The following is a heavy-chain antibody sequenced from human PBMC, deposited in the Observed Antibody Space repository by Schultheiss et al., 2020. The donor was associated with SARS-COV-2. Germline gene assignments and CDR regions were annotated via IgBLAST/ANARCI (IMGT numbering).Heavy chain of an antibody. CDR2: IYYSGST. Sequence: SQTLSLTCAVYGGSFSGYYWSWIRQPPGKGLEWIGYIYYSGSTNYNPSLESRVTISVDTSKNQFSLKLTSVTAEDTAVYYCARGGLVELGAFDIWGQGTMVTVSS. D-gene: IGHD3/OR15-3a*01. CDR1: GGSFSGYY. CDR3: ARGGLVELGAFDI. J-gene: IGHJ3*02. V-gene: IGHV4-59*01.